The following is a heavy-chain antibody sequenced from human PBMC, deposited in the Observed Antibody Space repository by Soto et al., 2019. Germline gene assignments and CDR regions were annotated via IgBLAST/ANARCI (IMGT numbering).Heavy chain of an antibody. Sequence: ASVKVSCKASGDTFSSYAISWVRQAPGQGLEWMGGIIPIFGTANYAQKFQGRVTITADESTSTAYMELSSLRSEDTAVYYCARAGTDSSSSLFDYWGQGTLVTVSS. J-gene: IGHJ4*02. V-gene: IGHV1-69*13. D-gene: IGHD6-6*01. CDR2: IIPIFGTA. CDR1: GDTFSSYA. CDR3: ARAGTDSSSSLFDY.